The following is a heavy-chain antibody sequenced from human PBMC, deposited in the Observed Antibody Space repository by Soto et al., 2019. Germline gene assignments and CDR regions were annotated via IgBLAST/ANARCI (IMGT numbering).Heavy chain of an antibody. CDR2: ISYDGSNK. Sequence: QVQLVESGGGVVQPGRSLRLSCAASGFTFSSYAMHWVRQAPGKGLEWVAVISYDGSNKYYADSVKGRFTISRDNSKNTLYLQMNSLRAEDTAVYYCVRPGELLHEEGMDVWGQGTTVTVSS. CDR3: VRPGELLHEEGMDV. J-gene: IGHJ6*02. D-gene: IGHD1-26*01. V-gene: IGHV3-30-3*01. CDR1: GFTFSSYA.